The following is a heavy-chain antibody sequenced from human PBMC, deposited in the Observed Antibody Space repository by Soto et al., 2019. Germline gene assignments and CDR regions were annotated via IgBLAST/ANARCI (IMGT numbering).Heavy chain of an antibody. CDR1: GFTFSSYA. J-gene: IGHJ4*02. CDR2: ISGSGGST. D-gene: IGHD3-22*01. V-gene: IGHV3-23*01. CDR3: AKALVNYYDSSGYYSPNNY. Sequence: GGSLRLSCAASGFTFSSYAMSWVRQAPGKGLEWVSAISGSGGSTYYADSVKGRFTISRDNSKNTLYLQMNSLRAEDTAVYYCAKALVNYYDSSGYYSPNNYWGQGTLVTVSS.